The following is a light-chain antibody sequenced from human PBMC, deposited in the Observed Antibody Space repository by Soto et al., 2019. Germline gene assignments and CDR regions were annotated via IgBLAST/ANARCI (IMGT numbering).Light chain of an antibody. CDR2: RDS. J-gene: IGLJ2*01. CDR3: QVGHSNTV. CDR1: NIGNKN. Sequence: SYELTQPLSVSVALGQTARITCGGNNIGNKNVHWYQQKPGQAPVLVIYRDSNRPSGIPERFSGSNSGNTATLTISRAQAGDEADYFCQVGHSNTVFGGGTKLTVL. V-gene: IGLV3-9*01.